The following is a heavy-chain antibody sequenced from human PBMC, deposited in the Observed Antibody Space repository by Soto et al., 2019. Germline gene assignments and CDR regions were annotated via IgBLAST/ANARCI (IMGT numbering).Heavy chain of an antibody. Sequence: GASVKVSCKASGYTFTSYGISWVRQAPGQGLEWMGWISAYNGNTNYAQKLQGRVTMTTDTSTSTAYMELRSLRSDDTAVYYCARWVPAISLNYFDYWGQGTLVTVSS. CDR1: GYTFTSYG. CDR3: ARWVPAISLNYFDY. D-gene: IGHD2-21*02. V-gene: IGHV1-18*04. CDR2: ISAYNGNT. J-gene: IGHJ4*02.